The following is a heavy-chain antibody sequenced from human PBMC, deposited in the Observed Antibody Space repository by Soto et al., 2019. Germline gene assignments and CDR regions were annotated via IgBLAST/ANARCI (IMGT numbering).Heavy chain of an antibody. CDR2: INPNSGGT. J-gene: IGHJ4*02. Sequence: ASVKVSCKASGYTFTGYYMHWVRQAPGQGLEWMGWINPNSGGTNYAQKFQGWVTMTRDTSISTAYMELSRLRSDDTAVYYCARHRGSYGGEYYFDYWGQGSQVTVSS. CDR3: ARHRGSYGGEYYFDY. CDR1: GYTFTGYY. V-gene: IGHV1-2*04. D-gene: IGHD3-16*01.